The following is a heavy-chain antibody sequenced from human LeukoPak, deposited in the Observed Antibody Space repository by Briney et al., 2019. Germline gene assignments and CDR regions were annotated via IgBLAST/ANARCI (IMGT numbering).Heavy chain of an antibody. V-gene: IGHV1-69*13. CDR3: ARVASGYSYGDQFDF. CDR2: IIPLFGTA. CDR1: GGTFSSYG. Sequence: GASVKVSCKASGGTFSSYGISWVRQAPGQGLEWMGGIIPLFGTANYAQKFQGRLTISADESTSAVYMELTSLRSEDTAVYYCARVASGYSYGDQFDFWGQGTLVTVSS. D-gene: IGHD5-18*01. J-gene: IGHJ4*02.